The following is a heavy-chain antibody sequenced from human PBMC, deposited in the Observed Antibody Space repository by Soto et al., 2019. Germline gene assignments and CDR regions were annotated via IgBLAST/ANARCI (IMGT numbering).Heavy chain of an antibody. Sequence: GASVKVSCKASGGTFSSYTISWVRQAPGQGLEWMGRIIPILGIANYAQKFQGRVTITADKSTSTAYMELSSLRSEDTAVYYCARVRKIQTTVTTPGDYWGQGTLDTVSS. V-gene: IGHV1-69*02. D-gene: IGHD4-17*01. CDR3: ARVRKIQTTVTTPGDY. CDR1: GGTFSSYT. CDR2: IIPILGIA. J-gene: IGHJ4*02.